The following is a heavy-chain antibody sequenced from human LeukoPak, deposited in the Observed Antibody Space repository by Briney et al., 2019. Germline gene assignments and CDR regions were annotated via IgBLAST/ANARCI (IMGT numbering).Heavy chain of an antibody. J-gene: IGHJ4*02. CDR1: GYTFTSYY. Sequence: ASVKVSCKASGYTFTSYYMHWVRQAPGQGLEWMGLINPSGGTTRYAQKFQGRVTMTRDLSTSTDYMELSSLRSEDTAVYYCARERGYSYGYLDYWGQGTLVTVSS. V-gene: IGHV1-46*01. CDR2: INPSGGTT. D-gene: IGHD5-18*01. CDR3: ARERGYSYGYLDY.